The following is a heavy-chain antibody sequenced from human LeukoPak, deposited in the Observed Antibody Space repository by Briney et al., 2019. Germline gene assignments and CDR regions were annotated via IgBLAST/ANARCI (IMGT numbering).Heavy chain of an antibody. CDR2: INPNSGGT. J-gene: IGHJ6*03. V-gene: IGHV1-2*02. Sequence: ASVKVSCKASGYTFTSYGISWVRQAPGQGLEWMGWINPNSGGTNYAQKFQGRVTMTRDTSISTAYMELSRLRSDDTAVYYCARVGRRGADYYYYMDVWGKGTTVTVSS. CDR3: ARVGRRGADYYYYMDV. D-gene: IGHD1-26*01. CDR1: GYTFTSYG.